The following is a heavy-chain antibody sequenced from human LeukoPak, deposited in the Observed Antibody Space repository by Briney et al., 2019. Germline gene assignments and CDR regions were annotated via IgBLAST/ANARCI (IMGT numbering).Heavy chain of an antibody. Sequence: ASVKVSCKASGYTFTSYGISWVRQAPGQGLEWMGWISAYNGNTNYAQKLQGRVTMTTDTSTSTAYMELRSLRSDDTAVYYCAGDRITIFGVVIMGGWFDPWGQGTLVTVSS. CDR2: ISAYNGNT. J-gene: IGHJ5*02. D-gene: IGHD3-3*01. CDR3: AGDRITIFGVVIMGGWFDP. V-gene: IGHV1-18*01. CDR1: GYTFTSYG.